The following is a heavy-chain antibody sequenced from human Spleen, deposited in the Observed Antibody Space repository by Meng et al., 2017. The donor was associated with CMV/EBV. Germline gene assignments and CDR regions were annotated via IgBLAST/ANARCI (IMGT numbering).Heavy chain of an antibody. Sequence: SVRVSCKASGYTFTGYYMHWVRQAPGQGLEWMGWINPNSGGTNYAQKFQGRVTMTRDTSISTAYMELSRLRADDTAVYYCARVVDSVGWFDPWGQGTRVTVSS. J-gene: IGHJ5*02. CDR1: GYTFTGYY. CDR3: ARVVDSVGWFDP. CDR2: INPNSGGT. V-gene: IGHV1-2*02. D-gene: IGHD2-2*03.